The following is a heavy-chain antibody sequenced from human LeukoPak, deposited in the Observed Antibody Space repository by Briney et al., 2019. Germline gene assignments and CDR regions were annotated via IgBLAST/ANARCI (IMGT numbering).Heavy chain of an antibody. CDR1: GGSISSGGYY. V-gene: IGHV4-31*03. CDR3: ARGRHPDPTEPRPYYFDY. J-gene: IGHJ4*02. D-gene: IGHD6-6*01. Sequence: SETLSLTCIVSGGSISSGGYYWSWIRQHPGKGLEWIGYIYYSGSTYYNPSLKSRVTISVDTSKNQFSLKLSSVTAADTAVYYCARGRHPDPTEPRPYYFDYWGQGTLVTVSS. CDR2: IYYSGST.